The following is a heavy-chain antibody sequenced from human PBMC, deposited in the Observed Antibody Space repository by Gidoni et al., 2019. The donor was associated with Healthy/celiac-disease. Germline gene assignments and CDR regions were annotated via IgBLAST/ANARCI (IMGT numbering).Heavy chain of an antibody. CDR3: AKGARGYSGSVDY. CDR1: GFTFSSYG. D-gene: IGHD5-12*01. Sequence: QVQLVESGGGVVQPGRSLRLSCAASGFTFSSYGMHWVRQAPGKGLEWVAVISYDGSNKYYADSVKGRFTISRDNSKNTLYLQMNSLRAEDTAVYYCAKGARGYSGSVDYWGQGTLVTVSS. CDR2: ISYDGSNK. V-gene: IGHV3-30*18. J-gene: IGHJ4*02.